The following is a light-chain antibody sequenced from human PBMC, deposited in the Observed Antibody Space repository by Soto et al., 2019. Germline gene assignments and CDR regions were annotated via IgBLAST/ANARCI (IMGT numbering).Light chain of an antibody. CDR1: QSVSSN. V-gene: IGKV3-20*01. CDR2: GAS. J-gene: IGKJ1*01. CDR3: QQYGSSPPWT. Sequence: EIVMTQSPATLSVSPGERATLSCRASQSVSSNLAWSQQKPGQAPRLLIYGASSRATGIPDRFSGSGSGTDFTLTISRLEPEDFAVYYCQQYGSSPPWTFGQGTKVDIK.